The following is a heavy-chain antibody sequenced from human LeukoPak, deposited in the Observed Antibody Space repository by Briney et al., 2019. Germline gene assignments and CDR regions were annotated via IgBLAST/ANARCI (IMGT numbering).Heavy chain of an antibody. CDR3: AKSGTGYSSGWYYFDY. J-gene: IGHJ4*02. CDR1: GFAFGSEA. V-gene: IGHV3-23*01. Sequence: VRLGGSLRLSCAVSGFAFGSEAMSWVRQSPARGLEWVASISPGGGTTYYADYVKGRFTISRDNSKNTLYLQMNSLRAEDTAVYYCAKSGTGYSSGWYYFDYWGQGTLVTVSS. D-gene: IGHD6-19*01. CDR2: ISPGGGTT.